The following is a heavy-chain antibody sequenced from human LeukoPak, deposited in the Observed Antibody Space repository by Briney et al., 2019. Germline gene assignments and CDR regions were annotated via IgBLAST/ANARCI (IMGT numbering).Heavy chain of an antibody. CDR3: ELKRYLIYGGTPREQHFDY. CDR2: IKGSDGIT. Sequence: GGSLRLSFSASVLIFSSYAMSWVRQAPGKGLELVSAIKGSDGITYYADSVKGRVTISRDNSKNTLYVQMNSLRAEDTVVYYCELKRYLIYGGTPREQHFDYWGQGPLVPVS. CDR1: VLIFSSYA. J-gene: IGHJ4*02. V-gene: IGHV3-23*01. D-gene: IGHD4-23*01.